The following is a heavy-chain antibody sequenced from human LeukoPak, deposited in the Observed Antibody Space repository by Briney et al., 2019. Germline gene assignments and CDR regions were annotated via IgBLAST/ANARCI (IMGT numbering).Heavy chain of an antibody. CDR1: GYTVTSDN. CDR3: ARGKIQLWSGQGNAFDI. D-gene: IGHD5-18*01. J-gene: IGHJ3*02. V-gene: IGHV1-46*01. CDR2: INPSGGST. Sequence: ASLKVSCKATGYTVTSDNRQGVRQARGQKLEWMGIINPSGGSTSYAQKFQGRVTMTRDTSTSTVYMELSSLRSEDTAVYYCARGKIQLWSGQGNAFDIWGQGTMVTVSS.